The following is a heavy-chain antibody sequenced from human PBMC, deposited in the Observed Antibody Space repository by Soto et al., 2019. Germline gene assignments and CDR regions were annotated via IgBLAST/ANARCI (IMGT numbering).Heavy chain of an antibody. J-gene: IGHJ4*02. V-gene: IGHV4-4*07. CDR3: ARENSKGSYQGAFDY. CDR2: IYTGGST. D-gene: IGHD1-26*01. CDR1: GGSISSYY. Sequence: SETLSLTCTVSGGSISSYYWSWIRQPAGKGLEWIGRIYTGGSTNYNPSLKSRVTMSVDTSKNQFSLKLSSVTAADTAVYYCARENSKGSYQGAFDYWGQGTLVTVSS.